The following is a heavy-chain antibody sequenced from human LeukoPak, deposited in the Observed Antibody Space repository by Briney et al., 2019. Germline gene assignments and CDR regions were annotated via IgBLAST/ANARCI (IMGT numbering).Heavy chain of an antibody. J-gene: IGHJ4*02. D-gene: IGHD2-8*01. Sequence: SETLSLTCTVSGGSISSSSYYWGWIRQPPGKGLEWIGSIYYSGSTYYNPSLKSRVTISVDTSKNQFSLKLSSVTAADTAVYYCAREAYCTNGVCKGFDYWGQGTLVTVSS. CDR2: IYYSGST. V-gene: IGHV4-39*07. CDR1: GGSISSSSYY. CDR3: AREAYCTNGVCKGFDY.